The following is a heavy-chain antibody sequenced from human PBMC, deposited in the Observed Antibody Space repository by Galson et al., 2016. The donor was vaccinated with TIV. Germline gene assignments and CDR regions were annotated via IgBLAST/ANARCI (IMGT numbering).Heavy chain of an antibody. J-gene: IGHJ6*02. CDR1: GFTFSNYN. CDR3: ARTGNYYHYAMDV. Sequence: SLRLSCAASGFTFSNYNMNWVRQAPGKGLEWVSSISSTSNYIYYGDPVKGRFTISRDNADNSLHLHMNSLRAEDTAIYFCARTGNYYHYAMDVWGQGTTVTVSS. V-gene: IGHV3-21*01. CDR2: ISSTSNYI. D-gene: IGHD7-27*01.